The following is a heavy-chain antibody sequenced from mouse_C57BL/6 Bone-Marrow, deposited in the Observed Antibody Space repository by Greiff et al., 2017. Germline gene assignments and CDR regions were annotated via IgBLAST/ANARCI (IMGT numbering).Heavy chain of an antibody. J-gene: IGHJ4*01. CDR2: ISSGGSYT. Sequence: EVQGVESGGDLVKPGGSLKLSCAASGFTFSSYGMSWVRQTPDKRLEWVATISSGGSYTYSPDSVKGRFTISRDNAKNTLYLQMSSLKSEDTAMYYCANYYGSSKYYYAMDYWGQGTSVTVSS. D-gene: IGHD1-1*01. CDR1: GFTFSSYG. V-gene: IGHV5-6*01. CDR3: ANYYGSSKYYYAMDY.